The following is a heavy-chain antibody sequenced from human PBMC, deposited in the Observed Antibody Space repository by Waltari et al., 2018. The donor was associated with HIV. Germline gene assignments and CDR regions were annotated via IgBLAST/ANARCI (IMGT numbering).Heavy chain of an antibody. D-gene: IGHD2-15*01. V-gene: IGHV1-2*02. CDR1: GYTFTGYY. Sequence: QVQLVQSGAEVKKPGASVKVSCKASGYTFTGYYMHWVRQAPGQGLEWMGWINPDKGGTKYAQKFQGRVTMTRDTSISTAYMELSRLRSDETAVYYCARDICNGGSCYSYYFDYWGQGTLVTVSS. CDR2: INPDKGGT. CDR3: ARDICNGGSCYSYYFDY. J-gene: IGHJ4*02.